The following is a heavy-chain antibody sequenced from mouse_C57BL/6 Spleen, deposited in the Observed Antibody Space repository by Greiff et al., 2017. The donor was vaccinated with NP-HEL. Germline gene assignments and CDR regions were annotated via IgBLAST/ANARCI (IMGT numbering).Heavy chain of an antibody. CDR1: GYTFTDYN. CDR3: ARNHYYGSSYVVDY. J-gene: IGHJ2*01. Sequence: VQLQQSGPELVKPGASVKMSCKASGYTFTDYNMHWVKQSHGKSLEWIGYINPNNGGTSYNQKFKGKATLTVNKSSSTAYMELRSLTSEDSAVYYCARNHYYGSSYVVDYWGQGTTLTVSS. CDR2: INPNNGGT. V-gene: IGHV1-22*01. D-gene: IGHD1-1*01.